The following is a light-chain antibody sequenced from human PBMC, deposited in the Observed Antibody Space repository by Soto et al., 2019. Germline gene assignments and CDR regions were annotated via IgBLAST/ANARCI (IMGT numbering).Light chain of an antibody. CDR2: DVS. Sequence: QSVLTQPRSVSGSPGQSVTISCTGTSSDIGGYNYVSWYQQHPGKAPKLMIYDVSERPSGVPDRFSASKSGNTASLTISGLQAEDEADYYCCSYAGSYTPVVFGGGTKLTVL. CDR1: SSDIGGYNY. J-gene: IGLJ2*01. CDR3: CSYAGSYTPVV. V-gene: IGLV2-11*01.